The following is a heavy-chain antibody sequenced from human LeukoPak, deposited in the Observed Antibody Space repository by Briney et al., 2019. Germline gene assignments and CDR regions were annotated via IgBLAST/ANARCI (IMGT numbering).Heavy chain of an antibody. CDR2: ISRSSSTI. D-gene: IGHD3-10*01. CDR1: GFTFSRYS. CDR3: ARDGGATMVRGVATYDS. Sequence: GGSLRLSCAAAGFTFSRYSMNWVRQAPGKGLEWVSYISRSSSTIHYADSVKGRFTISRDNAKSSLFLQMNSLRAEDTAVYYCARDGGATMVRGVATYDSWGQGTLVTVSS. J-gene: IGHJ4*02. V-gene: IGHV3-48*04.